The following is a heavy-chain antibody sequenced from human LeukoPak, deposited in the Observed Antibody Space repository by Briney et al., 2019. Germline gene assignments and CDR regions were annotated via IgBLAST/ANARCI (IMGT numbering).Heavy chain of an antibody. V-gene: IGHV1-46*01. CDR3: ATDKHIFDAFDI. Sequence: ASVKVSCKASGYTFTSYYMHWVRQAPGQGLEWMGIINPSGGSTSYAQKFQGRVTTTRDMSASTVFMALSSLRSEDTAVYYCATDKHIFDAFDIWGQGAMVTVSS. CDR1: GYTFTSYY. J-gene: IGHJ3*02. D-gene: IGHD2-21*01. CDR2: INPSGGST.